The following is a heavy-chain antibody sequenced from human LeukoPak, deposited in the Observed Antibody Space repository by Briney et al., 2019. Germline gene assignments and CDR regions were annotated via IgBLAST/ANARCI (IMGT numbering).Heavy chain of an antibody. Sequence: SETLSLTCTVSGGSISSSSYYWGWIRQPPGKGLEWIGSIYYSGSTYYNPSLKSRVTISVDTSKNQFSLKPSSVTAADTAVYYCARSRGSQQIDYWGQGTLVTVSS. D-gene: IGHD1/OR15-1a*01. V-gene: IGHV4-39*07. CDR2: IYYSGST. CDR1: GGSISSSSYY. CDR3: ARSRGSQQIDY. J-gene: IGHJ4*02.